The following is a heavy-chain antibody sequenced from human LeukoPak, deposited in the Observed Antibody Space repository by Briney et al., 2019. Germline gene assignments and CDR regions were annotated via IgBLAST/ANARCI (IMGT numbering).Heavy chain of an antibody. CDR3: ARDLYSSSSGGSDP. Sequence: SETLSLTCAVYGGSFSGYYWSWIRQPPGKGLEWIGEINHSGSTNYNPSLKSRVTISVDTSKNQFSLKLSSVTAADTAVYYCARDLYSSSSGGSDPGGQGTLVTVS. V-gene: IGHV4-34*01. J-gene: IGHJ5*02. D-gene: IGHD6-6*01. CDR2: INHSGST. CDR1: GGSFSGYY.